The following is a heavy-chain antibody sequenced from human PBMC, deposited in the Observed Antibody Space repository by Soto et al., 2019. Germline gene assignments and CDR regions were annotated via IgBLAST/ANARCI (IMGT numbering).Heavy chain of an antibody. CDR3: ARGTTDGATYFDY. CDR2: IKQDGSDK. Sequence: VQLVESGGGLVQPGGSLRLSCAASGFTFGVYWMNWVRQTPGRGLEWVARIKQDGSDKYYVDSVKGRFTLSRDNAQNSMYLQMNSLRAEDTAVYYCARGTTDGATYFDYWGQGTLVTVSS. CDR1: GFTFGVYW. V-gene: IGHV3-7*03. J-gene: IGHJ4*02. D-gene: IGHD5-12*01.